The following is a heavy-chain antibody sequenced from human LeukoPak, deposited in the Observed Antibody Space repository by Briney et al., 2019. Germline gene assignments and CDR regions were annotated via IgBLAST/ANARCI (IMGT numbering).Heavy chain of an antibody. CDR1: GGSISSYY. V-gene: IGHV4-59*01. J-gene: IGHJ4*02. CDR2: IYYSGST. D-gene: IGHD5-18*01. Sequence: SETLSLTCTVSGGSISSYYWSWIRQPPGKGLEWIGYIYYSGSTNYNPSLKSRVTISVDTPKNQFSLKLSSVTAADTAVYYCARAGGYSYGYEFDYWGQGTLVTVSS. CDR3: ARAGGYSYGYEFDY.